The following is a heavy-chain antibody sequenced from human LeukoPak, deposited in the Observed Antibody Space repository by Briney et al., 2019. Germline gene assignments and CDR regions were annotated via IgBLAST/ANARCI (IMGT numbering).Heavy chain of an antibody. CDR2: ISAYNGNT. CDR1: GYTFTSYG. V-gene: IGHV1-18*01. D-gene: IGHD6-13*01. J-gene: IGHJ5*02. Sequence: GASVKVSCKASGYTFTSYGISWVRQAPGQGLEWMGWISAYNGNTNYAQKLQGRVTMTTDTSTSTAYMELRGLRSDDTAVYYCARDPGSIAAAGRWFDPWGQGTLVTVSS. CDR3: ARDPGSIAAAGRWFDP.